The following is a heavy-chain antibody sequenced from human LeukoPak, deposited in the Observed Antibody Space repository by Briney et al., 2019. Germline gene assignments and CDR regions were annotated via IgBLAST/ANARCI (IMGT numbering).Heavy chain of an antibody. CDR1: GGTFSSYA. D-gene: IGHD1-14*01. CDR3: ARDDRSPNYYYYYGMDV. Sequence: ASVKVSRKASGGTFSSYAISWVRQAPGQGLEWMGRIIPIFGIANYAQKFQGRVTITADKSTSTAYMELSSLRSEDTAVYYCARDDRSPNYYYYYGMDVWGQGTTVTVSS. V-gene: IGHV1-69*04. CDR2: IIPIFGIA. J-gene: IGHJ6*02.